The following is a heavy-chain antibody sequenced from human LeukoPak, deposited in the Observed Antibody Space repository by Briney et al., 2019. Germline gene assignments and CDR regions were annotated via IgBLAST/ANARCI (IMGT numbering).Heavy chain of an antibody. D-gene: IGHD2/OR15-2a*01. CDR1: GDSVNSSSYY. V-gene: IGHV4-39*01. CDR3: ARRYFYRPCHQ. J-gene: IGHJ1*01. Sequence: SETLSLTCSVSGDSVNSSSYYWGWIRLPPGKGLEWIGSIYYSGTTYYNPSLNSRVTISMDTSKNQFSLKLTSATAADTAVYFCARRYFYRPCHQWGQGTRVTVSS. CDR2: IYYSGTT.